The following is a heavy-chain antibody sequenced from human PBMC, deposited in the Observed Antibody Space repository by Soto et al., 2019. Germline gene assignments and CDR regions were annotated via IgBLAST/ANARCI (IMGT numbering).Heavy chain of an antibody. D-gene: IGHD3-22*01. J-gene: IGHJ4*02. V-gene: IGHV3-23*01. CDR1: GFSYSTFA. CDR2: ISGSGGST. Sequence: PGGSLRLSCAATGFSYSTFAMTWVRQAPGKGLEWVSGISGSGGSTYYADSVKGRFSISRDNPKNTLYLYMNSLRAEDTAVYYCAKDPTSYDSSAQFDSWGQGTLVTSPQ. CDR3: AKDPTSYDSSAQFDS.